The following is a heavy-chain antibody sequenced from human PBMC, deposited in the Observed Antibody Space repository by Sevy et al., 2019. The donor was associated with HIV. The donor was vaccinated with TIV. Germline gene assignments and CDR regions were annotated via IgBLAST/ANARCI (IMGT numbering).Heavy chain of an antibody. Sequence: ASVKVSCKASGYTFTSYGISWVRQAPGQGLEWMGWISAYNGNTNYAQKLQGRVTMTTDTSTSTAYMELWSLRSDDTAVNYWARDRRRDGYKNMRGGFDYWGQGTLVTVSS. D-gene: IGHD5-12*01. CDR2: ISAYNGNT. CDR3: ARDRRRDGYKNMRGGFDY. V-gene: IGHV1-18*04. J-gene: IGHJ4*02. CDR1: GYTFTSYG.